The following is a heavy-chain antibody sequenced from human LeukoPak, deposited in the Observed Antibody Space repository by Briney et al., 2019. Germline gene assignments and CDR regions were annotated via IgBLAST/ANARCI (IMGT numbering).Heavy chain of an antibody. D-gene: IGHD2-21*02. CDR1: GGSISSYY. CDR2: IYYSGST. J-gene: IGHJ3*02. V-gene: IGHV4-59*01. CDR3: ARDVPCCGGDCLDVAFDI. Sequence: SETLSLTCTVSGGSISSYYWSWIRQPPGKGLEWIGYIYYSGSTNYNPSLKSRVTISVDTSKNQFSLKLSSVTAADTAVYYCARDVPCCGGDCLDVAFDIWGQGTMVTVSS.